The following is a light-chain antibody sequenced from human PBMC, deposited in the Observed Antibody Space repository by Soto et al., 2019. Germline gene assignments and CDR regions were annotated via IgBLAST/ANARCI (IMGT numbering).Light chain of an antibody. Sequence: QSVLTQPPSVSGAPGQRVTISCTGSSSNIGAGYDVHWYQQLPGTAPKLLIYGNSNRPSGVPDRFSGSKSGTSASLAITGLQAKDEADYYCQSYDSSLSGNVVFGGGTKVTVL. CDR3: QSYDSSLSGNVV. V-gene: IGLV1-40*01. CDR2: GNS. J-gene: IGLJ2*01. CDR1: SSNIGAGYD.